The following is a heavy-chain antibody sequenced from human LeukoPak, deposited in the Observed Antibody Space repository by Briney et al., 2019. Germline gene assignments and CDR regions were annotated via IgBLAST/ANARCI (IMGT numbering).Heavy chain of an antibody. CDR1: GYRFSDYW. CDR3: AKYYYDRSVGPFDY. Sequence: PGESLKISCKGSGYRFSDYWIGWVRQMPGKGLVWMGIIYPGDSDIRYSPSFQGQVTFSADKSISTAYLQWSSLKASDTAMYYCAKYYYDRSVGPFDYWGQGTLVTVSS. J-gene: IGHJ4*02. D-gene: IGHD3-22*01. V-gene: IGHV5-51*01. CDR2: IYPGDSDI.